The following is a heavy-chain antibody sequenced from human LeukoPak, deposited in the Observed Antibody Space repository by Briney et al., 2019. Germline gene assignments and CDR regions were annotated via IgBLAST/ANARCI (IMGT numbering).Heavy chain of an antibody. D-gene: IGHD3-10*01. CDR3: AKDSGLLWFGESKINWFDP. CDR2: ISGSGGST. J-gene: IGHJ5*02. Sequence: GGSLRLSCAASGFTFSSYAMSWVRQAPGKGLEWVSAISGSGGSTYYADSVKGRFTISRDNSKNTLYLQMNSLRAEDTAVYYCAKDSGLLWFGESKINWFDPWGQGTLVTVSS. CDR1: GFTFSSYA. V-gene: IGHV3-23*01.